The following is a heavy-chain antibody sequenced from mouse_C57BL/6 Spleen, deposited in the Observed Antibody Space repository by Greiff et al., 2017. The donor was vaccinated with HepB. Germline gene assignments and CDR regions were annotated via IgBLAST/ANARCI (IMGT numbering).Heavy chain of an antibody. D-gene: IGHD2-4*01. CDR1: GYTFTDYY. CDR2: INPNNGGT. Sequence: EVQLQQSGPELVKPGASVKISCKASGYTFTDYYMNWVKQSHGKSLEWIGDINPNNGGTSYNQKFKGKATLTVDKSSSTAYMELRSLTSEDSAVYYWARYYDYDGFYWYFDVWGTGTTVTVSS. CDR3: ARYYDYDGFYWYFDV. J-gene: IGHJ1*03. V-gene: IGHV1-26*01.